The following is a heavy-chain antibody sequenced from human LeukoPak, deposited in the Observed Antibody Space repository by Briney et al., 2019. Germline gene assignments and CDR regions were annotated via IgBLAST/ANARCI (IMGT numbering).Heavy chain of an antibody. CDR1: GFTFSSYW. J-gene: IGHJ4*02. Sequence: GGSLRLSCAASGFTFSSYWMHLVRQAPGKGLVWVSRINSDGSSTSYADSVKGRFTISRDNSKNTLYLQMNSLRAEDTAVYYCAKENGYYYDSSVLLGYWGQGTLVTVSS. CDR2: INSDGSST. CDR3: AKENGYYYDSSVLLGY. D-gene: IGHD3-22*01. V-gene: IGHV3-74*01.